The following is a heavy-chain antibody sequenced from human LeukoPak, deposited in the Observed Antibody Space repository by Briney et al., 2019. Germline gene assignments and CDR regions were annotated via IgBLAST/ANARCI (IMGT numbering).Heavy chain of an antibody. CDR2: IYTSGST. D-gene: IGHD4-17*01. J-gene: IGHJ4*02. CDR1: GGSISSGSYY. CDR3: ARVGGDYGDYDY. Sequence: SETLSLTCTVSGGSISSGSYYWSWIRQPAGKGLGWIGRIYTSGSTNYNPSLKGRVTMSVATSKNQFSLKVRSVTAADTAVYYCARVGGDYGDYDYWGQGTLVTVSS. V-gene: IGHV4-61*02.